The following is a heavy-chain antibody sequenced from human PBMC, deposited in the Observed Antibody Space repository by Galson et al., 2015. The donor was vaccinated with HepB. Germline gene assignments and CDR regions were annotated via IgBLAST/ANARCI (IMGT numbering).Heavy chain of an antibody. Sequence: QSGAEVKKPGESLKISCTGSGYSFTSYWISWVRQMPGKGLEWMGRIDPSDSYTNYSPSFQGHVTISADKSISTAYLQWSSLKASDTAMYYCARQRVERFYYYYYMDVWGKGTTVTVSS. CDR3: ARQRVERFYYYYYMDV. V-gene: IGHV5-10-1*01. CDR1: GYSFTSYW. J-gene: IGHJ6*03. D-gene: IGHD1-1*01. CDR2: IDPSDSYT.